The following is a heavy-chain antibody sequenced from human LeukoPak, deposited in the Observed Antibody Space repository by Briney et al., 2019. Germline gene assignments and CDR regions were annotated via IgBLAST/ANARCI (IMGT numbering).Heavy chain of an antibody. J-gene: IGHJ6*03. CDR2: ISSSSSYI. D-gene: IGHD3-9*01. CDR3: ARALSSPFLDYDILTSYYYYMDV. CDR1: GFTFSSYS. Sequence: PGGSLRLSCAASGFTFSSYSMNWVRQAPGKGLEWVSSISSSSSYIYYADSVKGRFTISRDNAKNSLYLQMNSLRAEDTAVYYCARALSSPFLDYDILTSYYYYMDVWGKGTTVTVSS. V-gene: IGHV3-21*01.